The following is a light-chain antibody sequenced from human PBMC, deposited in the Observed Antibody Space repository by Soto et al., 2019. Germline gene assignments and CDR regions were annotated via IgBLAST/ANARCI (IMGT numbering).Light chain of an antibody. CDR1: QSVSSN. V-gene: IGKV3-15*01. CDR3: QQYNNWPALT. CDR2: GAS. Sequence: EIVMTQSPATLSVSPGERATLSCRASQSVSSNLAWYQQKPGQAPRLLIYGASTRATGIPARFSGSGSGTEFTPTISSLQSEDFAVYYCQQYNNWPALTFGGGTKVEIK. J-gene: IGKJ4*01.